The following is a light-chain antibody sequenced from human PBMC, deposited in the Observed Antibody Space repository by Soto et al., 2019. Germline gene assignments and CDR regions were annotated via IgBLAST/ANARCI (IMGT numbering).Light chain of an antibody. CDR2: AAS. Sequence: DIQMTQSPSSLSASVGDRVTITCRASQTISTYLNWYQQKPGKARKLLIFAASSLQSGVPSKFSGSGSGTAFTLTISSLQPEDFATYYCQQSYSTPLTFGGGTKVEIK. CDR3: QQSYSTPLT. J-gene: IGKJ4*01. V-gene: IGKV1-39*01. CDR1: QTISTY.